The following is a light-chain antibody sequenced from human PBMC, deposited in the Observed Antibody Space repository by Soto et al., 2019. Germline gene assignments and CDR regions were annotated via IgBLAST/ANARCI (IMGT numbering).Light chain of an antibody. CDR3: QQYSSWPFT. Sequence: EIVMTQSPATLSVSPGERATLSCRASQNINNNLAWYQQNPGQAPRLLISGASTRATGIPARFSGSGSGSDFTLTISSLQSEDLAVYYCQQYSSWPFTFGPGTKVDIK. J-gene: IGKJ3*01. CDR2: GAS. V-gene: IGKV3-15*01. CDR1: QNINNN.